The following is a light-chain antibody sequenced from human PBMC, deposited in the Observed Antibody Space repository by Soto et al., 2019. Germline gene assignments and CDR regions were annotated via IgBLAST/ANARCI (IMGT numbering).Light chain of an antibody. J-gene: IGKJ5*01. CDR2: DAS. Sequence: PGERATLSCRASQSVGSYLAWYQQKPGQAPRLLIYDASNRATGIPARFSGSGSGTDFTLTISRLEPEDFAVYYCQQYAGSRTFGQGTRLEIK. CDR1: QSVGSY. CDR3: QQYAGSRT. V-gene: IGKV3-20*01.